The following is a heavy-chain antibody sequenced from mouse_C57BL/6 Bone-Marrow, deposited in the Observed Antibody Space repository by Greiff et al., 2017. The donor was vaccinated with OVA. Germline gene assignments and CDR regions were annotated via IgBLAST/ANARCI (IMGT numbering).Heavy chain of an antibody. CDR2: IWRGGST. CDR3: AKNTDGYYGGFAY. V-gene: IGHV2-5*01. D-gene: IGHD2-3*01. Sequence: QVQLQQSGPGLVQPSQSLSITCTVSGFSLTSYGLHWVRQSPGKGLEWLGVIWRGGSTDYNAAFMSRLSITKDNSKSQVFFKMNSLQADDTAIYYCAKNTDGYYGGFAYWGQGTLVTVSA. J-gene: IGHJ3*01. CDR1: GFSLTSYG.